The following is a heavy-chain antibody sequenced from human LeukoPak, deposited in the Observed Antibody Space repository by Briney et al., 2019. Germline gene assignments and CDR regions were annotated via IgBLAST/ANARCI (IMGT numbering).Heavy chain of an antibody. Sequence: GASVKVSCKASGYTFTIYGISWVRQAPGQGLEWMGWISAYNGNTNYAQKLQGRVTMTTDTSTSTAYMELRSLRSDDTAVYYCARDTGSLGYYDSSGYYLNDAFDIWGQGTMVTVSS. CDR3: ARDTGSLGYYDSSGYYLNDAFDI. CDR2: ISAYNGNT. D-gene: IGHD3-22*01. V-gene: IGHV1-18*01. J-gene: IGHJ3*02. CDR1: GYTFTIYG.